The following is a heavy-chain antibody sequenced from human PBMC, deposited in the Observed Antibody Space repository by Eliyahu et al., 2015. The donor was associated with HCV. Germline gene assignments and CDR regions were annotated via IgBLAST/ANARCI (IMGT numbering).Heavy chain of an antibody. CDR2: IYSSGST. Sequence: QVQLQESGPGLVKPSETLSLTCTVSGGSISSYYWNWIRQTPGKGLEWIGYIYSSGSTRYNPSLKSRVTISVDTSKNQFSLRLNSVTAADTAVYYCVRGGPSTAEYWGPGTLVTVSS. CDR3: VRGGPSTAEY. CDR1: GGSISSYY. D-gene: IGHD2-2*01. V-gene: IGHV4-59*01. J-gene: IGHJ4*02.